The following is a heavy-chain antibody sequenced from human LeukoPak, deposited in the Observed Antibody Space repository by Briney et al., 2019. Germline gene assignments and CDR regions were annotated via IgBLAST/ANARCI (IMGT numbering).Heavy chain of an antibody. Sequence: GGSLRLSCAASGFTFRNSAMHWVRQAPGKGLEYASGISSNGGSTYYANAVKGRFTISRDNSKNTVYLQMGSLRTEDMAVYYCARWYNSLDVWGQGTTVTVSS. CDR2: ISSNGGST. V-gene: IGHV3-64*01. J-gene: IGHJ6*02. CDR3: ARWYNSLDV. CDR1: GFTFRNSA. D-gene: IGHD1-1*01.